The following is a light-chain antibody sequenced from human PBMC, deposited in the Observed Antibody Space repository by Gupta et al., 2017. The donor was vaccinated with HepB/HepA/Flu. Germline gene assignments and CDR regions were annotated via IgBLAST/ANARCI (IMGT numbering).Light chain of an antibody. V-gene: IGLV1-47*01. CDR1: SSNIGSNY. CDR2: SNN. J-gene: IGLJ2*01. CDR3: AAWDDSLSGVV. Sequence: QSVLTQPPSASGTPGQRVTISCSGSSSNIGSNYVYWSQQVPGTAPKLLIDSNNQRPSGVPDRFSGSQSGTSASLAISGLRSEDEADYYCAAWDDSLSGVVFGGGTKLTAL.